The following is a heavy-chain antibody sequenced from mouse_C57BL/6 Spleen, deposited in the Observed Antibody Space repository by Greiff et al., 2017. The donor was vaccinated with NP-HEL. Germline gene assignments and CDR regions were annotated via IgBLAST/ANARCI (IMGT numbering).Heavy chain of an antibody. Sequence: EVMLVESGGGLVQPGGSMKLSCVASGFTFSNYWMNWVSQSPEQGLEWVAQIRLKSDNYATHYAESVKGRFTISRDDSKSSVYLKMNNLRAEDTGIYYCTPPLYYGSSYGFAYWGQGTLVTVSA. CDR3: TPPLYYGSSYGFAY. CDR1: GFTFSNYW. D-gene: IGHD1-1*01. J-gene: IGHJ3*01. V-gene: IGHV6-3*01. CDR2: IRLKSDNYAT.